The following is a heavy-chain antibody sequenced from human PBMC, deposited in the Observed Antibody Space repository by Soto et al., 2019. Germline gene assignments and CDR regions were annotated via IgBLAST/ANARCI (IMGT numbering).Heavy chain of an antibody. J-gene: IGHJ5*02. V-gene: IGHV4-59*01. CDR1: NGSISTYY. CDR3: VRDYLLTGFDT. Sequence: SETLSLTCTVSNGSISTYYWTWVRQPPGKGLEWIGYVYYSGTTNYNPSLKSRVGMSIDTSKNQFSLELKSVTAADTATYYCVRDYLLTGFDTWGQGTLVTVS. D-gene: IGHD3-9*01. CDR2: VYYSGTT.